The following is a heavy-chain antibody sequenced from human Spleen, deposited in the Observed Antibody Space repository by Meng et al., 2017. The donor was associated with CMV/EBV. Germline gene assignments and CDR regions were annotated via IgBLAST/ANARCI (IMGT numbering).Heavy chain of an antibody. J-gene: IGHJ3*02. CDR1: GFTFEDYA. CDR2: ISWNSGSI. V-gene: IGHV3-9*01. D-gene: IGHD1-26*01. Sequence: SLKISCAASGFTFEDYAMHWVRQAPGKGLEWVSGISWNSGSIGYADSVKGRFTISRDNTKNSLYLQMNSLRAADTTLFYCAKLGVGGGYTQDFDIWGQGTMVTVSS. CDR3: AKLGVGGGYTQDFDI.